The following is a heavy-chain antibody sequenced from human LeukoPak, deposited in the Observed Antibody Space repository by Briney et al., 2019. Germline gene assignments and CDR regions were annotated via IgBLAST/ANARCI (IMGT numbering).Heavy chain of an antibody. D-gene: IGHD3-3*01. J-gene: IGHJ6*03. V-gene: IGHV1-69*05. CDR3: ARGSASYDFWSGYYRPDYYYYYMDV. CDR1: GGTFSSYA. Sequence: RASVKVSCKASGGTFSSYAISWVRQAPGQGLEWMGGIIPIFGTANYAQKLQGRVTITTDESTSTAYMELSSLRSEDTAVYYCARGSASYDFWSGYYRPDYYYYYMDVWGKGTTVTVSS. CDR2: IIPIFGTA.